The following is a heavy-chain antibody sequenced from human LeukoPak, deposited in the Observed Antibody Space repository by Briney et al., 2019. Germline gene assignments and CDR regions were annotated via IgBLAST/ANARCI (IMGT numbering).Heavy chain of an antibody. CDR2: IYTSGST. D-gene: IGHD2-15*01. Sequence: TSETLSLTCTVSGGSISSYYWGWIRQPAGKGLEWIGRIYTSGSTNYNPSLKSRVTISVDTSKNQFSLKLSSVTAADTAVYYCARVPIAFSTNNYYYGMDVWGQGTTVTVSS. CDR1: GGSISSYY. CDR3: ARVPIAFSTNNYYYGMDV. V-gene: IGHV4-4*07. J-gene: IGHJ6*02.